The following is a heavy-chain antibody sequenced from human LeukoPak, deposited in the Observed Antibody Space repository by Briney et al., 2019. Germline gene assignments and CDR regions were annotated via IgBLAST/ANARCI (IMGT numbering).Heavy chain of an antibody. J-gene: IGHJ5*02. D-gene: IGHD2-2*01. Sequence: PSETLSLTCTVSGGSISSSSYYWGWIRQPPGKGLEWIGSIYYSGSTYYNPSLKSRVTISVDTSKNQFSLKLSSVTAADTAVYYCARRRVVPAVMGFDPWGQGTLVTVSS. CDR2: IYYSGST. V-gene: IGHV4-39*01. CDR1: GGSISSSSYY. CDR3: ARRRVVPAVMGFDP.